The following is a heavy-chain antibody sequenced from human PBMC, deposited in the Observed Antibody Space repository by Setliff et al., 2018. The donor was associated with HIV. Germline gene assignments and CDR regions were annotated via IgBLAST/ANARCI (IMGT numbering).Heavy chain of an antibody. V-gene: IGHV3-74*01. CDR3: ARGQVGYSYFDF. D-gene: IGHD1-26*01. Sequence: GGSLRLSCAASGFTFSGYWMHWVRQAPGKGLVWVSRINGDGSDTVYADSVKGRFTISRDNAKNTLYLQMNSLRAEDTAVYYCARGQVGYSYFDFWGQGALVTVSS. CDR1: GFTFSGYW. J-gene: IGHJ4*02. CDR2: INGDGSDT.